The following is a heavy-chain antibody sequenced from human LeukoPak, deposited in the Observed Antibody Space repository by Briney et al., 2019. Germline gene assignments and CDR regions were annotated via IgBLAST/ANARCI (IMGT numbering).Heavy chain of an antibody. CDR2: ISSRSSTI. J-gene: IGHJ4*02. Sequence: GGSLRLSCAASGFTFSRYNMNWVRQAPGKGLEWVSYISSRSSTIYYADSVKGRFTISRDNAKNSLYLQMNSLRDEDTAVYYCARDYGSHGEYFDYWGQGTLVTVSS. CDR1: GFTFSRYN. D-gene: IGHD3-10*01. CDR3: ARDYGSHGEYFDY. V-gene: IGHV3-48*02.